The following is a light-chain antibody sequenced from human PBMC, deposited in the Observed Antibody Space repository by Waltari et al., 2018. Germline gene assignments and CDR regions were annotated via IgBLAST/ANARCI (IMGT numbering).Light chain of an antibody. CDR2: GGS. Sequence: DIQMTPSPSSLSASIGDRVIPTCRASQNINNNLNWYQQKSGKAPKILIFGGSNLQSGVPSRFSGSGSGTEFTLAIHSLQPEDAASYYCQQSYSMSWTFGQGTKVEIK. J-gene: IGKJ1*01. CDR3: QQSYSMSWT. CDR1: QNINNN. V-gene: IGKV1-39*01.